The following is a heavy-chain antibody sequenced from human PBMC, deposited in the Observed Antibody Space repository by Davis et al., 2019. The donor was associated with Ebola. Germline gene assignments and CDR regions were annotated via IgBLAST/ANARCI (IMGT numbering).Heavy chain of an antibody. Sequence: VESLKISCQTSGFSFTSHWIAWVRQLPGKGLEWMGLIYPGDSDTRYSPSFEGRVTISADKSSNTAYLQWSSLKSSDTAIYYCARHGATVFGVIDAWGQGTLVTVSS. CDR3: ARHGATVFGVIDA. J-gene: IGHJ5*02. D-gene: IGHD3-3*01. CDR2: IYPGDSDT. CDR1: GFSFTSHW. V-gene: IGHV5-51*01.